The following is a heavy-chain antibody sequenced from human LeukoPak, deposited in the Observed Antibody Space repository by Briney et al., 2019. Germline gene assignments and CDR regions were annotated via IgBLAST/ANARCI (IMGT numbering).Heavy chain of an antibody. J-gene: IGHJ5*02. CDR3: ATRPPHYDSSGYLT. CDR2: IWYDGSNK. D-gene: IGHD3-22*01. Sequence: GGSLRLSCAASGFTFSSYGMHWVRRAPGKGLEWVAVIWYDGSNKYYADSVKGRFTISRDNSKNTLYLQMNSLRAEDTAVYYCATRPPHYDSSGYLTWGQGTLVTVSS. V-gene: IGHV3-33*01. CDR1: GFTFSSYG.